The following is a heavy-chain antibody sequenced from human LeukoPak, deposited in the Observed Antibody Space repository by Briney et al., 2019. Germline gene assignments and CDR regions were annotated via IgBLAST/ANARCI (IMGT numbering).Heavy chain of an antibody. J-gene: IGHJ5*01. V-gene: IGHV3-23*03. Sequence: GGSLRLSCAASGFXFSSYEINWVRQAPGKGLEWVSVIYSGGSSYYADSVKGRFTISRDNSKNTLYLQMSSLGADDTAVYYCAKLTDSWGQGTLVSVSS. CDR2: IYSGGSS. CDR1: GFXFSSYE. CDR3: AKLTDS.